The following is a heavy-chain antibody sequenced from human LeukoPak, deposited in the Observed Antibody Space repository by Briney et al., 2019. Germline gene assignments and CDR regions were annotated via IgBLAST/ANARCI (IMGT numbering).Heavy chain of an antibody. V-gene: IGHV3-33*06. CDR3: AKNDDGGITHFDY. CDR2: IWYDGSNK. CDR1: GFTFSYYG. D-gene: IGHD1-14*01. J-gene: IGHJ4*02. Sequence: TGGSLRLSCAASGFTFSYYGMHWVRQAPGKGLEWVAVIWYDGSNKYYADSVKGRFTISRDNSKNTVYLQMSGLRAEDTAEYYCAKNDDGGITHFDYWGQGTLVTVSS.